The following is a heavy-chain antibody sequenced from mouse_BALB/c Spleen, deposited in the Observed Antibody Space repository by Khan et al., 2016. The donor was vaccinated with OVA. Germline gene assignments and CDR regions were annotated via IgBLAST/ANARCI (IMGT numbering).Heavy chain of an antibody. CDR1: GYTFTDYA. CDR3: VSGSSSHQLTH. V-gene: IGHV1S137*01. Sequence: QVQLQQSGPELVRPGVSVKISCTGSGYTFTDYAIHWVNQSHAKTLVWIGVISIHYGNIEYNQKFKAKATMTVNKSSNTAYMELARFTYEAPAISSCVSGSSSHQLTHWRHGPLVTITA. D-gene: IGHD1-1*01. CDR2: ISIHYGNI. J-gene: IGHJ3*01.